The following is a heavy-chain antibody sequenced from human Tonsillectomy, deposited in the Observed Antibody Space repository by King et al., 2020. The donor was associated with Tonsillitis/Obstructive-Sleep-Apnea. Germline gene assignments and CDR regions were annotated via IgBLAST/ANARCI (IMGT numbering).Heavy chain of an antibody. V-gene: IGHV3-7*04. CDR3: SRDHIFDY. CDR1: GFTFRSYW. Sequence: VQLVESGGGLVQPGGSLRVSCAASGFTFRSYWMNWVRQAPGRGLEWVATIKHDGSEKFYVDSVKGRFTISRDNARNSLYLQMNSLRVEDTAVYYCSRDHIFDYWGQGTLVTVSS. CDR2: IKHDGSEK. J-gene: IGHJ4*02.